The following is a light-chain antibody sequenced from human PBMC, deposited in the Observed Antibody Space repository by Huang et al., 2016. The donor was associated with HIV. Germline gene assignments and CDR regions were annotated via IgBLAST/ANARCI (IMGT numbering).Light chain of an antibody. CDR3: QQYFETPLT. CDR1: QTILYSSKNKNY. V-gene: IGKV4-1*01. J-gene: IGKJ4*01. Sequence: DIVMTQSPDSLAVSLGERATVNCKSSQTILYSSKNKNYLAWYQQKPGQPPKLLFYCASTRESGVPDRFSGSGSGTDFTLTISSLQAEDVAVYYCQQYFETPLTFGGGTKVEIK. CDR2: CAS.